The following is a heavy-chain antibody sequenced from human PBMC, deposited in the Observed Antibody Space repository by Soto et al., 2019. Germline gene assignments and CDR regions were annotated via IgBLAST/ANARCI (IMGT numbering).Heavy chain of an antibody. V-gene: IGHV3-7*01. CDR2: IKHDGSET. J-gene: IGHJ4*02. Sequence: DVQLVESGGGLVQPGGSLRLSCAAPTFICNTYWMTWVRQAPGKGLEWVANIKHDGSETHYVDSVKGRFTISRDNAKRSLYRQMHSLRVEDTAVCFCVGDGNNWNDFDYWGQGTLVTVAA. D-gene: IGHD1-20*01. CDR1: TFICNTYW. CDR3: VGDGNNWNDFDY.